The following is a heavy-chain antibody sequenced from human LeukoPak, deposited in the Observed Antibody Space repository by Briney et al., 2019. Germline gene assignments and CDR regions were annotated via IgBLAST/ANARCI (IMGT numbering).Heavy chain of an antibody. D-gene: IGHD4-17*01. CDR2: MNPNSGNT. J-gene: IGHJ4*02. CDR1: GYTFTSYD. Sequence: VASVKVSCKASGYTFTSYDINWVRQATGQGLEWMGWMNPNSGNTGYAQKFQGRVTITRNTSISTAYMELSSLRSEDTALYYCAKDIENYGDYGSVWFDYWGQGTLVTVSS. CDR3: AKDIENYGDYGSVWFDY. V-gene: IGHV1-8*03.